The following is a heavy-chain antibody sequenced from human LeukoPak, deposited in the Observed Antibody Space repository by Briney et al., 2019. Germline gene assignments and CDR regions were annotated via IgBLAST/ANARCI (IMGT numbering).Heavy chain of an antibody. V-gene: IGHV4-59*01. CDR1: GAAMSNSY. CDR2: THSTGRT. Sequence: SETLSLTCTVSGAAMSNSYWNWIRQPPGKELKWMGYTHSTGRTIHNPSLKSRVSMSTDTSKNQFSLELTSVTAADTAVYYCTRLIGTYYDFWTGSVSGGDILLTFDYWGRGTLVTVSS. CDR3: TRLIGTYYDFWTGSVSGGDILLTFDY. D-gene: IGHD3-3*01. J-gene: IGHJ4*02.